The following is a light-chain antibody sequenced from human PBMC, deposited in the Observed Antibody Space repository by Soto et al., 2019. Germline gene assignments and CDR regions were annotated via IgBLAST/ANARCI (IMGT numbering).Light chain of an antibody. CDR3: SSYTSSTTLVV. CDR2: EVS. J-gene: IGLJ3*02. Sequence: QSALTQPASVSGSPGQSITISCTGSSSDVGYHNYVSWYQHHPGKAPKLSIYEVSNRPSGVSNRFSGSKSRNTASLTISGLQPEDEADYYCSSYTSSTTLVVFGGGTKLTVL. CDR1: SSDVGYHNY. V-gene: IGLV2-14*01.